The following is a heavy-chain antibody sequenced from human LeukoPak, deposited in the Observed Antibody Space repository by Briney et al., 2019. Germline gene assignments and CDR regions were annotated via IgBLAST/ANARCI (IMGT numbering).Heavy chain of an antibody. CDR3: ARSGYCSGGSCFPTQY. Sequence: SVKVSCKASGGTFSSYTISWVRQAPGQGLEWMGRIIPILGIANYAQKFQGRVTITADKSTSTAYMELSSLRSEDTAVYYCARSGYCSGGSCFPTQYWGQGTLVTVSS. CDR1: GGTFSSYT. D-gene: IGHD2-15*01. CDR2: IIPILGIA. V-gene: IGHV1-69*02. J-gene: IGHJ4*02.